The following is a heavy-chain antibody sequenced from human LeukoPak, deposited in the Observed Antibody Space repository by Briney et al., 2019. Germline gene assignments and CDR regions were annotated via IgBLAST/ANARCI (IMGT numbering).Heavy chain of an antibody. CDR2: SSTSRSYI. CDR3: ARDPPRYGMDV. V-gene: IGHV3-21*01. Sequence: PGGSLRLSCAASGFTFSSYNMNWVRQAPGKGLEWVSSSSTSRSYIYHADSVKGRFTISRDNAKNSLYLQMNSLRAEDTAVYYCARDPPRYGMDVWGQGITVTVSS. J-gene: IGHJ6*02. CDR1: GFTFSSYN.